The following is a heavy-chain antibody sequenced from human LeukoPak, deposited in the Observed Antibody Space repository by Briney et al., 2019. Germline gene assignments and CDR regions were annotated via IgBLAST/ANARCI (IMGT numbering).Heavy chain of an antibody. J-gene: IGHJ4*02. CDR1: GYSFTSGHY. D-gene: IGHD2-2*01. V-gene: IGHV4-38-2*01. Sequence: SETLSLTCSVSGYSFTSGHYWGLIRPPPGKGLEWIANIYNTGSAHYNPSLKSRVTISVDTSKNQFSLKLISVTAADTAVYYCARYCTSTTCILRGFDYWGQGTLVTVSS. CDR3: ARYCTSTTCILRGFDY. CDR2: IYNTGSA.